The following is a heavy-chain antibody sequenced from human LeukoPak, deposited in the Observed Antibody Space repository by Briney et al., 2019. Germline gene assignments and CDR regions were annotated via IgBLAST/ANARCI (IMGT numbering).Heavy chain of an antibody. CDR3: ARLLSDYDILTGYYRGLGDD. D-gene: IGHD3-9*01. Sequence: ASVKVSCKASGYTFTSYYMHWVRQAPGQGLEWMGIINPSGGSTSYAQKFQGGVTMTRDTSTSTVYMELSSLRSEDTAVYYCARLLSDYDILTGYYRGLGDDWGQGTLVTVSS. CDR2: INPSGGST. J-gene: IGHJ4*02. CDR1: GYTFTSYY. V-gene: IGHV1-46*01.